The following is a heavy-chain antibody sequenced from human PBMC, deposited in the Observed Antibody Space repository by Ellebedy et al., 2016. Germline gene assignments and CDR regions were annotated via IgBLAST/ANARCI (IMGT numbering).Heavy chain of an antibody. Sequence: GESLKISCAASGFTFSSYSMNWVRQAPGKGLEWVSSISSSSSYIYYADSVKGRFTISRDNAKNSLYLQMNSLRAEDTAVYYCARVQAESPVDAFDIWGQGTMVTVSS. CDR1: GFTFSSYS. CDR3: ARVQAESPVDAFDI. J-gene: IGHJ3*02. CDR2: ISSSSSYI. V-gene: IGHV3-21*01.